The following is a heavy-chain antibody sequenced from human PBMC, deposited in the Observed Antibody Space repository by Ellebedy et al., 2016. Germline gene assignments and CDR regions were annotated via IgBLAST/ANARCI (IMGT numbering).Heavy chain of an antibody. Sequence: SETLSLTXTVSGGSISSGDYYWSWIRQPPGKGLEWIGYIYYSGSTYYNPSLKSRVTISVDTSKNQFSLKLSSVTAADTAVYYCARYVERPGSYQGSYFDYWGQGTLVTVSS. V-gene: IGHV4-30-4*01. CDR1: GGSISSGDYY. CDR3: ARYVERPGSYQGSYFDY. CDR2: IYYSGST. J-gene: IGHJ4*02. D-gene: IGHD1-26*01.